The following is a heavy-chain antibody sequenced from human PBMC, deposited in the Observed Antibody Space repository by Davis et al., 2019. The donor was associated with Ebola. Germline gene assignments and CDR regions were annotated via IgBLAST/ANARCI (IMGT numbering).Heavy chain of an antibody. CDR2: IYYSGST. V-gene: IGHV4-30-4*01. J-gene: IGHJ4*02. CDR1: GGSISSGDYY. D-gene: IGHD2-2*01. CDR3: ARGPQLPRHFDY. Sequence: PSETLSLTCTVSGGSISSGDYYWSWIRQPPGKGLEWIGYIYYSGSTYYNPSLKSRVTISVDTSKNQFSLKLSSVTAADTAVYYCARGPQLPRHFDYWGQGTLVTVSS.